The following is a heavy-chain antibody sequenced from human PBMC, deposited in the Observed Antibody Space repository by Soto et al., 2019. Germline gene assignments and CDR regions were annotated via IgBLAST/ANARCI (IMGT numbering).Heavy chain of an antibody. CDR2: ISSSGGTT. J-gene: IGHJ5*02. D-gene: IGHD3-9*01. Sequence: GSLRLSCAASGFTFSSYAMHWVRQAPGKGLEYVSSISSSGGTTYYANSVKGRFTISRDNAKNSLYLQMNSLRAEDTAVYYCAREADILNWFDPWGQGTLVTVSS. V-gene: IGHV3-48*01. CDR1: GFTFSSYA. CDR3: AREADILNWFDP.